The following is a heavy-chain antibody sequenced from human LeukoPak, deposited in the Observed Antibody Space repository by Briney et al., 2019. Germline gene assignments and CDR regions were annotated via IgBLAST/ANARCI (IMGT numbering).Heavy chain of an antibody. CDR1: GLTFSSYW. V-gene: IGHV3-7*01. CDR3: AGEIVAAAPRY. J-gene: IGHJ4*02. Sequence: PGGSLRLSCAASGLTFSSYWMSWVRQAPGKGLEWVASIKHDESEKYYVDSLKGRITISRDNAKNSLFLQMNSLRAEDTAVYYCAGEIVAAAPRYWGQGTLVSVSS. CDR2: IKHDESEK. D-gene: IGHD6-13*01.